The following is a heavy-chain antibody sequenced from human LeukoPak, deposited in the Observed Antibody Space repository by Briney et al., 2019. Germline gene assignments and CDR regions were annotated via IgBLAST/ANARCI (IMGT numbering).Heavy chain of an antibody. CDR1: GDSISSGDYY. D-gene: IGHD3-22*01. J-gene: IGHJ3*02. CDR3: ARGPYSYDSSGALDI. Sequence: SQTLSLTCTVSGDSISSGDYYWRWIRQPAGKGLEWIGRISSSGSTNYNPSLKSRVTISVYTSKNQFSLKLSSEPAAHTAVYFCARGPYSYDSSGALDIWGQGTMVTVSS. V-gene: IGHV4-61*02. CDR2: ISSSGST.